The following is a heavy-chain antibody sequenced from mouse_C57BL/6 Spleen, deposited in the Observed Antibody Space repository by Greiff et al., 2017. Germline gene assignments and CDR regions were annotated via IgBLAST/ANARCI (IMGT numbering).Heavy chain of an antibody. D-gene: IGHD1-1*01. CDR3: ARGELRNFDY. V-gene: IGHV1-69*01. CDR1: GYTFTSYW. Sequence: VQLQQPGAELVMPGASVKLSCKASGYTFTSYWMHWVKQRPGQGLEWIGEIDPSDSYTNYNQKFKGKSTLTVDKSSSTAYMQLSSLTSEDSAVYYCARGELRNFDYWGQGTTLTVSS. CDR2: IDPSDSYT. J-gene: IGHJ2*01.